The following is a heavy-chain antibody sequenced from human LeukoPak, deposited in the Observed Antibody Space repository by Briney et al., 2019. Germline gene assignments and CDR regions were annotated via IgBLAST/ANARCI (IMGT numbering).Heavy chain of an antibody. D-gene: IGHD3-22*01. Sequence: PSETLSLTCTVSGGSISSYYWGWIRPPPGKGLEWIGYIYYSGSTNYNPCLKSRVTISVDTSKNQFSLKLSSVTAADTAVYYGARHRVDYYDSSGYFSALFDYWGQGTLVTVSS. J-gene: IGHJ4*02. V-gene: IGHV4-59*01. CDR1: GGSISSYY. CDR3: ARHRVDYYDSSGYFSALFDY. CDR2: IYYSGST.